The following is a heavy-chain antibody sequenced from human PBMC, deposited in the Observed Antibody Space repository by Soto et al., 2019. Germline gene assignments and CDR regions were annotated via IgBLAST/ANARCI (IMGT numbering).Heavy chain of an antibody. D-gene: IGHD3-16*01. Sequence: GGSLRLSCAASGFKFSNYAMSWVRQAPGKGLEWVSLISATGGGTYYADSVKGRFTISRDNSHDTLYLQVHSLTAEDTAVYYCAKDRRAGGNSAFYFDFWGQGAQVTVS. J-gene: IGHJ4*02. CDR2: ISATGGGT. CDR3: AKDRRAGGNSAFYFDF. V-gene: IGHV3-23*01. CDR1: GFKFSNYA.